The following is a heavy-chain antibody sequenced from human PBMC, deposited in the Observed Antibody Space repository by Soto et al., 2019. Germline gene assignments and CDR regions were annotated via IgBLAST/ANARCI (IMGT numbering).Heavy chain of an antibody. Sequence: QVQLVQSGAEVKKPGASVKVACEASGSTFSSDAIIWVRQAPGSGLEWVGWISVHSGNTKYAQNSQGRVTMTADISTSTAYMELRNLISDDTAVYYCAREMGLNWSLTPRYYYYMDVWGKGTTVTVSS. J-gene: IGHJ6*03. CDR3: AREMGLNWSLTPRYYYYMDV. V-gene: IGHV1-18*01. CDR2: ISVHSGNT. D-gene: IGHD1-20*01. CDR1: GSTFSSDA.